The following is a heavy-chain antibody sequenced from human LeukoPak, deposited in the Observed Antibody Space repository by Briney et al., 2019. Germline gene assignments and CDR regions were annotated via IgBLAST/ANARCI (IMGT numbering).Heavy chain of an antibody. CDR2: ISSSSSTI. CDR3: AKGGAQV. J-gene: IGHJ4*02. Sequence: GGSLRLSCAASGFTFSSYSMNWVRQAPGKGLEWVSYISSSSSTIYYADSVRGRFIISRDSSKNTLYLQMNSLRAEDTAVYYCAKGGAQVGGQGTLVTVSS. D-gene: IGHD1-26*01. CDR1: GFTFSSYS. V-gene: IGHV3-48*01.